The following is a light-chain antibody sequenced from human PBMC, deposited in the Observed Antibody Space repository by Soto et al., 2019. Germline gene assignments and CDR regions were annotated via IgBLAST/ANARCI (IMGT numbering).Light chain of an antibody. Sequence: EIVLTQSPGTLSLSPGERATLSCRASQSVSSNYLAWYQQKPGQAPRLLIYGASSRATGIPDRFSGSGSGTDFTLTISRLEPEDFAVYYYQQYGSSSFTFGPGTKVDI. CDR3: QQYGSSSFT. CDR2: GAS. CDR1: QSVSSNY. J-gene: IGKJ3*01. V-gene: IGKV3-20*01.